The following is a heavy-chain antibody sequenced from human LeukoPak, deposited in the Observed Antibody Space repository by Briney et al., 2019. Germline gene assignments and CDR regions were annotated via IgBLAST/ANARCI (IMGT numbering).Heavy chain of an antibody. D-gene: IGHD3/OR15-3a*01. Sequence: PSETLSLTCTVSGYSISSGYYWGWIRQPPGKGLEWIGSISYSGSTYYNPSLKSRVTISVDTSKNQFSLRLTSVTAADTAVYYCARQTGSGLFILPGGQGTLVTVSS. V-gene: IGHV4-38-2*02. CDR3: ARQTGSGLFILP. CDR2: ISYSGST. CDR1: GYSISSGYY. J-gene: IGHJ4*02.